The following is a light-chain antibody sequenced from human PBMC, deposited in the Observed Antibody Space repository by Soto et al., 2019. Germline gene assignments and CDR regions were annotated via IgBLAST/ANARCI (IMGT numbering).Light chain of an antibody. CDR2: DVN. J-gene: IGLJ2*01. V-gene: IGLV2-14*03. CDR3: SSYTSITTVV. Sequence: QSALTQPASVSGSPGQSITISCTGTSNDVGGYKYVSWYRQHPGRAPKLIIYDVNNRASGVSNRFSGSKSGNTASLTISWLQAEDEADYYCSSYTSITTVVFGGGTQLTVL. CDR1: SNDVGGYKY.